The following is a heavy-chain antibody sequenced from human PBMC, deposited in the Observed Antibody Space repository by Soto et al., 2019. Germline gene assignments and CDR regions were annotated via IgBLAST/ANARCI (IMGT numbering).Heavy chain of an antibody. CDR1: GGSISSGGYY. J-gene: IGHJ5*02. D-gene: IGHD2-8*01. V-gene: IGHV4-31*03. CDR3: ARDQGYCTNGVCAGFDR. CDR2: IYYSGST. Sequence: QVQLQESGPGLVKPSQTLSLTCTVSGGSISSGGYYWSWIRQHPGKGLEWIGYIYYSGSTYYNPSLKSRVTIAVDTSKNQFSLKLSSVTAADTAVYYCARDQGYCTNGVCAGFDRWGQGTLVTVSS.